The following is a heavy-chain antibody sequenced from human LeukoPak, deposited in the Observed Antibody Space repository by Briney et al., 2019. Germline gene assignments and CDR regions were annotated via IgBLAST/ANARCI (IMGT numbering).Heavy chain of an antibody. Sequence: SETLSLTCTVSGGSISSYYWSWLRQPAGKGLEWIGRIYTSGSTNYNPSLKSRVTMSVDTSKNQFSLKLSSVTAADTAVYYCARVDILTGCVDYWGQGTLVTVSS. V-gene: IGHV4-4*07. CDR1: GGSISSYY. CDR3: ARVDILTGCVDY. J-gene: IGHJ4*02. CDR2: IYTSGST. D-gene: IGHD3-9*01.